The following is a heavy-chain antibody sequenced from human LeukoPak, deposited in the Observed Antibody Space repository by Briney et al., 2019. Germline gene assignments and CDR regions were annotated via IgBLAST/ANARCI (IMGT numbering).Heavy chain of an antibody. Sequence: SETLSLTCAVSGYSISSGYYWSWIRQPPGKGLEWIATIHQSGMTYYNPSLKSRVTISVDTSKNQFSLKLPSVTAAGTAVYYCARYTGTNWGYSFDYWGQGTLVTVSS. CDR1: GYSISSGYY. J-gene: IGHJ4*02. V-gene: IGHV4-38-2*01. CDR2: IHQSGMT. CDR3: ARYTGTNWGYSFDY. D-gene: IGHD7-27*01.